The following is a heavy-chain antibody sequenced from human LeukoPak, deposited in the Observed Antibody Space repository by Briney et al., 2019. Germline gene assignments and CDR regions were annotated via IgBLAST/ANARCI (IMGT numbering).Heavy chain of an antibody. CDR3: AKDLQDPMVRGVIKAFDP. J-gene: IGHJ5*02. V-gene: IGHV3-53*01. CDR1: GFTVSSNY. Sequence: PGGSLRLSCAASGFTVSSNYMSWVRQAPGKGLEWVSVIYSGGSTYYADSVKGRFTISRDNSKNTLYLQMNSLRAEDTAVYYCAKDLQDPMVRGVIKAFDPWGQGTLVTVSS. D-gene: IGHD3-10*01. CDR2: IYSGGST.